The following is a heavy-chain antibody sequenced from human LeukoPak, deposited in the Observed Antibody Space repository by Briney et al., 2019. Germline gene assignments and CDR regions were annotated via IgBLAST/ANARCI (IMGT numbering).Heavy chain of an antibody. CDR2: INPNSGGT. J-gene: IGHJ4*02. CDR3: AAGGYSSGRYFDY. CDR1: GYTFTGYY. D-gene: IGHD6-19*01. V-gene: IGHV1-2*02. Sequence: EASAKVSCKASGYTFTGYYMHWVRQAPGQGLEWMGWINPNSGGTNYAQKFQGRVTMTRDTSISTAYMELSRLRSDDTAVYYCAAGGYSSGRYFDYWGQGTLVTVSS.